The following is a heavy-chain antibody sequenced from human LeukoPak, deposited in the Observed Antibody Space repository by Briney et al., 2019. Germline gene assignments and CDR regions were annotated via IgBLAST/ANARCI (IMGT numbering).Heavy chain of an antibody. Sequence: PGESLKISCEGSGYSFTSYWIGWVRQMPGKGLEWMGIIYPGDSDTRYSPSFQGQVTISAGKSISTAYLQWSSLKASDTAMYYCARRRGYSYGYLGGIAFDIWGQGTMVTVSS. D-gene: IGHD5-18*01. V-gene: IGHV5-51*01. CDR2: IYPGDSDT. CDR3: ARRRGYSYGYLGGIAFDI. CDR1: GYSFTSYW. J-gene: IGHJ3*02.